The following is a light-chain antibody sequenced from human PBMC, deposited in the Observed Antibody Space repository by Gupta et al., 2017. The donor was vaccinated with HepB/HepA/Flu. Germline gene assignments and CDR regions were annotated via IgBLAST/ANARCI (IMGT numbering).Light chain of an antibody. CDR3: QQDGSSGT. CDR2: GAS. CDR1: QSVSSSY. Sequence: EIVLTQSPGTLSLSPGERATLSCRASQSVSSSYLAWYQQKPGQAPRLLIYGASSRATGIPDRFSGSGSGTDFTLTSSRLEPEDFAVYYWQQDGSSGTFGQGTKLEIK. J-gene: IGKJ2*01. V-gene: IGKV3-20*01.